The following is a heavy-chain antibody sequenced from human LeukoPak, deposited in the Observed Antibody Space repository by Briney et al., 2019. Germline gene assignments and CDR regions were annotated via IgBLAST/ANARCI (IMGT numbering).Heavy chain of an antibody. CDR2: IREDGSEI. Sequence: GGSLRLSCAASGFIFSNYWMAWVRQAPGKGLEWVADIREDGSEINYLDSVKGRFIISRDNAKNSLYLQMNSLRADDTAVYYCAREAYWGQGALVTVSS. CDR1: GFIFSNYW. CDR3: AREAY. J-gene: IGHJ4*02. V-gene: IGHV3-7*01.